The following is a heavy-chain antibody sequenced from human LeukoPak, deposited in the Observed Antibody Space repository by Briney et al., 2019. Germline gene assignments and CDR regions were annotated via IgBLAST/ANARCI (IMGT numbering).Heavy chain of an antibody. CDR2: INHSGST. V-gene: IGHV4-34*01. CDR1: GGSFSGYY. J-gene: IGHJ3*02. Sequence: PSETLSLTCAVYGGSFSGYYWSWIRQPPGKGLEWIGEINHSGSTNYNPSLKSRVTISVDTSKNQFSLKLSSVTAADTAVYYCAREVVWFGEPDAFDIWGQGTMVTVSS. CDR3: AREVVWFGEPDAFDI. D-gene: IGHD3-10*01.